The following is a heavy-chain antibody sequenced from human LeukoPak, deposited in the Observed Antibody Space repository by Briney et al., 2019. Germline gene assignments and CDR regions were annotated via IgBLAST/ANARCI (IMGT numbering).Heavy chain of an antibody. CDR3: ARARSITMIVVVIPKYFDY. V-gene: IGHV4-39*01. CDR1: GGSISSSSYY. D-gene: IGHD3-22*01. J-gene: IGHJ4*02. CDR2: IYYSGST. Sequence: SETLSLTCTVSGGSISSSSYYWGWIRQPPGKGLEWIGSIYYSGSTYYNPSLESRVTISVDTSKNQFSLKLSSVTAADTAVYYCARARSITMIVVVIPKYFDYWGQGTLVTVSS.